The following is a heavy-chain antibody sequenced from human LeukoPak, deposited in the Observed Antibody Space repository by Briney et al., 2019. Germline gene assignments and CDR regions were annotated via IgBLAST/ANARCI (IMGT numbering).Heavy chain of an antibody. D-gene: IGHD1-26*01. CDR1: GFTFSSHW. Sequence: GESLRLSCAASGFTFSSHWMSWVRQAPGKGPEWVANIKQDGSEEYYVDSVKGRFTISRDNAKNSLYLQMSSLRDEDTAVYYCARDKVVGATFFDYWGQGTLVTVSS. J-gene: IGHJ4*02. CDR2: IKQDGSEE. CDR3: ARDKVVGATFFDY. V-gene: IGHV3-7*01.